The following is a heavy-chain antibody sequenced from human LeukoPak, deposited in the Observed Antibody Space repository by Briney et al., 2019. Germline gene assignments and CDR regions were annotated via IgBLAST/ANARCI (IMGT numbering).Heavy chain of an antibody. J-gene: IGHJ3*02. D-gene: IGHD5-12*01. Sequence: ASVKVSCKASGYTFTDYYIHWVRQAPGQGLEWMGWINPNSGGTNYAQKFQGRVTMTRDTSISTAYMELSRLRSDDTAVYYCARDLGRWLQLLGAFDIWGQGTMVTVSS. CDR2: INPNSGGT. CDR1: GYTFTDYY. V-gene: IGHV1-2*02. CDR3: ARDLGRWLQLLGAFDI.